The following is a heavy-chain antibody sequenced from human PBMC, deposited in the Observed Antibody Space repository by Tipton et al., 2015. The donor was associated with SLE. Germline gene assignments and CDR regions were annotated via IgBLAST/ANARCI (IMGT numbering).Heavy chain of an antibody. CDR3: AKESPDYYYMDV. CDR2: ISYDGSKK. J-gene: IGHJ6*03. CDR1: GFSFSNYA. V-gene: IGHV3-30*18. Sequence: RSLRLSCAASGFSFSNYAIHWVRQAPGKGLEWVALISYDGSKKDYADSVKGRFTISRDNSKNTLYLQMNSLRAEDTAVYYCAKESPDYYYMDVWGKGTTVTVSS.